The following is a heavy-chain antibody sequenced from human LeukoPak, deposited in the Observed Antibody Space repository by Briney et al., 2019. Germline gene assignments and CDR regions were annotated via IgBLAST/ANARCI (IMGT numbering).Heavy chain of an antibody. V-gene: IGHV4-59*08. Sequence: SETLSLTCTVSGGSISSYYWSWIRQPPGKGLEWIGYIYYSGSANYNPSLKSRVTISVDTSKNQFSLKLSSVTAADTAVYYCAGAIFGVYFDPWGQGTLVTVSS. CDR1: GGSISSYY. CDR3: AGAIFGVYFDP. J-gene: IGHJ5*02. CDR2: IYYSGSA. D-gene: IGHD3-3*01.